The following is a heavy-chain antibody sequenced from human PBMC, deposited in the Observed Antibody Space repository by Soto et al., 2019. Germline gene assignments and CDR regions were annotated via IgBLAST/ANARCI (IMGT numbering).Heavy chain of an antibody. D-gene: IGHD5-12*01. Sequence: ASVKVSCKASGYTFTSYDINWVRQATGQGLEWMGWMNPNSGNTGYAQKFQGRVTMTRNTSISTAYMELSSLRSEDTAVYYCARTQWLRVYHYMDVWGKGTTVTVSS. CDR1: GYTFTSYD. CDR2: MNPNSGNT. J-gene: IGHJ6*03. V-gene: IGHV1-8*01. CDR3: ARTQWLRVYHYMDV.